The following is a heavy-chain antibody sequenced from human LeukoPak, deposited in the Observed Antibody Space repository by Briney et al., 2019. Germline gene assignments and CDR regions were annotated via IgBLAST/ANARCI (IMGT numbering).Heavy chain of an antibody. D-gene: IGHD3-3*01. CDR1: GYTFTSYY. CDR2: INPSGGST. Sequence: ASVKVSCKASGYTFTSYYMHWVRQAPGQGLEWMGIINPSGGSTSYAQKFQGRVTMTRDTSTSIVYMELSSLRSEDTAVYYCARQGYDFESDPWGQGTLVTVSS. V-gene: IGHV1-46*01. J-gene: IGHJ5*02. CDR3: ARQGYDFESDP.